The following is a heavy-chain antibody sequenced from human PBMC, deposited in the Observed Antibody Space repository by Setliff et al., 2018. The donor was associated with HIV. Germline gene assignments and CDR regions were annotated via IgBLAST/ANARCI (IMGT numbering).Heavy chain of an antibody. J-gene: IGHJ6*03. CDR2: ISSTSIYK. V-gene: IGHV3-21*01. CDR1: GFTSSRYT. D-gene: IGHD3-3*01. Sequence: PGGSLRLSCQASGFTSSRYTMNWVRQAPGKGLEWVSSISSTSIYKYYADSVKGRFTISRDNTKDSLYLQLDRLRVDDTAKYYCAREERRYYNFWSGYYGRSADYYYYYMDVWGKGTTVTVSS. CDR3: AREERRYYNFWSGYYGRSADYYYYYMDV.